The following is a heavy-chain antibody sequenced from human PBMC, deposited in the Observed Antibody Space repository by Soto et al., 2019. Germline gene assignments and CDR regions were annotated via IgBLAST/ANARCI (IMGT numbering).Heavy chain of an antibody. Sequence: SETLSLTCTVSGGSISSYYWSWIRQPPGKGLEWIGYIYYSGSTNYNPSLKSRVTISVDTSKNQFSLKLSSVTAADTAVYYCARIIAAARGRYYCMDVWGKGTTVTVSS. V-gene: IGHV4-59*12. CDR3: ARIIAAARGRYYCMDV. J-gene: IGHJ6*03. CDR1: GGSISSYY. CDR2: IYYSGST. D-gene: IGHD6-13*01.